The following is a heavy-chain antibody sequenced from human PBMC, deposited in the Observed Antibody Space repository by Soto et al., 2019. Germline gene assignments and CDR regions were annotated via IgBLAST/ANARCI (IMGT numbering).Heavy chain of an antibody. CDR1: GYTFTAYA. D-gene: IGHD3-16*02. V-gene: IGHV1-3*05. J-gene: IGHJ4*02. Sequence: QVQLAQSGAEERKPGASVKVSCEATGYTFTAYAMHWVRQAPGQRLEWMGWINPANGNTKYSQKFQGRLTITSDTTANTAYMELNSLPSEDTAMYYCTRSAISPYGGLIGPFDYWGQGNLVTVSS. CDR3: TRSAISPYGGLIGPFDY. CDR2: INPANGNT.